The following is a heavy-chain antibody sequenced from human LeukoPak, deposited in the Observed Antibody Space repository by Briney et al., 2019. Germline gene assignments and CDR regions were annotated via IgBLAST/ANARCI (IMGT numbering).Heavy chain of an antibody. J-gene: IGHJ5*02. CDR3: ARAWFGEFDWFDP. V-gene: IGHV3-48*04. D-gene: IGHD3-10*01. CDR2: ISSSSTI. CDR1: GFTFSSYS. Sequence: GGSLRLSCAASGFTFSSYSMNWVRQAPGKGLEWVSYISSSSTIYYADSVKGRFTISRDNAKNSLYLQMNSLRAEDTAVYYCARAWFGEFDWFDPWGQGTLVTVSS.